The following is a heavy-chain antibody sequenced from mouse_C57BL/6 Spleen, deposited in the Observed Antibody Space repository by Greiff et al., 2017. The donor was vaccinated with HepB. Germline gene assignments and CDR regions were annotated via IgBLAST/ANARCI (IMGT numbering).Heavy chain of an antibody. CDR3: ARDYYGSRGWYFDV. CDR2: INPNNGGT. V-gene: IGHV1-18*01. D-gene: IGHD1-1*01. Sequence: VQLQQSGPELVKPGASVKIPCKASGYTFTDYNMDWVKQSHGKSLEWIGDINPNNGGTIYNQKFKGKATLTVDKSSSTAYMERRSLTSEDTAVYYCARDYYGSRGWYFDVWGTGTTVTVSS. J-gene: IGHJ1*03. CDR1: GYTFTDYN.